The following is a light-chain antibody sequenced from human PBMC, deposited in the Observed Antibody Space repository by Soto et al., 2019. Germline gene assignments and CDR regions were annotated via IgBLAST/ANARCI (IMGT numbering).Light chain of an antibody. Sequence: DVVLTQTPRSLSVTPGQPSSISCKSSQSLLYSDGRTYVYWYLQKPGQPPQLLIHEVSNRFSGVPDRFSGSGSATDFTLKISRVEAEDVGVYYCMQSIQLPITFGGGTNVEIK. V-gene: IGKV2D-29*01. CDR2: EVS. CDR3: MQSIQLPIT. CDR1: QSLLYSDGRTY. J-gene: IGKJ4*01.